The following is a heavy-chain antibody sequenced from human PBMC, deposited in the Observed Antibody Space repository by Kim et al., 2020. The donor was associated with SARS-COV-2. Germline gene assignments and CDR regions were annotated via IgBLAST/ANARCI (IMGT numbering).Heavy chain of an antibody. Sequence: GGSLRLSCAASGFQFGDYALSWVRQAPGKGLEWVAFIRSKASGGTPEYAASVKGRFTVSRDDSKTTAYLQMNSLKTEDTAVYYCTRDGQKYYYSSGTYYDTDYYYYGMAVWGKGPTVTVSS. CDR1: GFQFGDYA. CDR2: IRSKASGGTP. CDR3: TRDGQKYYYSSGTYYDTDYYYYGMAV. D-gene: IGHD3-10*01. V-gene: IGHV3-49*04. J-gene: IGHJ6*04.